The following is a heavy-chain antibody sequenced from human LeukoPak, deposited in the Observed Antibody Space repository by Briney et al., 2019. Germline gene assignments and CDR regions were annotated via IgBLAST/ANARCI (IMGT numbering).Heavy chain of an antibody. V-gene: IGHV4-61*01. CDR3: ARTGSTGGY. D-gene: IGHD1-1*01. CDR2: IHYSGST. J-gene: IGHJ4*02. Sequence: SGTLSLTCTVSGGSVSGGIYYCSWIRQSPGKGLEWIGYIHYSGSTVYNPSLKSRVTMSIDTSKNQFSLNLSSVTAADTAVYYCARTGSTGGYWGQGTLVTVSS. CDR1: GGSVSGGIYY.